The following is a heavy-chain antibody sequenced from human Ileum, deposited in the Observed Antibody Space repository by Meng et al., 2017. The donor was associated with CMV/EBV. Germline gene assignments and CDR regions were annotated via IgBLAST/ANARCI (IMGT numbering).Heavy chain of an antibody. J-gene: IGHJ4*02. CDR1: GFSLSKSG. CDR3: AKDRHPTSGWYFDY. D-gene: IGHD6-19*01. CDR2: LPDDGTKK. Sequence: GGSLKISCAASGFSLSKSGMHWVRQAPGKGLEWVSFLPDDGTKKYYADSVKGRFTISRDNSKNTLYLQMSSLRAEDTAVYYCAKDRHPTSGWYFDYWGQGTLVTVSS. V-gene: IGHV3-30*02.